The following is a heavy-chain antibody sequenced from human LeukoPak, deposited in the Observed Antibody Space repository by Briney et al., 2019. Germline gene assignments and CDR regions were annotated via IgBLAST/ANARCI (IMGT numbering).Heavy chain of an antibody. V-gene: IGHV1-46*01. CDR1: GYTFTSYY. D-gene: IGHD5-12*01. Sequence: ASVKVSCKASGYTFTSYYMHWVRQAPGQGLEWMGIINPSGGSTSYAQKFQGRVTMTRDMSTSTVYMELSSLRSEDTAVYYCATDPRVATITGYYYYYYMDVWGKGSTVTVPS. CDR2: INPSGGST. CDR3: ATDPRVATITGYYYYYYMDV. J-gene: IGHJ6*03.